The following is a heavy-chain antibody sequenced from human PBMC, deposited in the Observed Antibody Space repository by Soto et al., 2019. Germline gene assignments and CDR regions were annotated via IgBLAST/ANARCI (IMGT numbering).Heavy chain of an antibody. CDR3: TRKTPPTGMEV. Sequence: EVKLVESGGGLVQPGGSLRLSCAASGFTLSSYDIHWVRQATGEGLAWVSGIGSGGDTHYADSVKGRFIISREDGKNSLYLQMNNLRGGDTAVYYCTRKTPPTGMEVWGQGATVTVSS. CDR1: GFTLSSYD. J-gene: IGHJ6*02. V-gene: IGHV3-13*01. CDR2: IGSGGDT. D-gene: IGHD3-9*01.